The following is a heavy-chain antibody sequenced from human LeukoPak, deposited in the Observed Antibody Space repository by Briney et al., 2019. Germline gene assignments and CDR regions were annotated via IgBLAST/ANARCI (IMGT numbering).Heavy chain of an antibody. CDR2: FHYSGTT. CDR3: ARVGANWGVVDY. V-gene: IGHV4-59*01. CDR1: GGSISTYY. J-gene: IGHJ4*02. Sequence: SETLSLTCTVSGGSISTYYWSWIRQPPGKGLEWIGYFHYSGTTNYNPSLKSRVTISVDTSKNQFSLKLSSVTAADTAVYYCARVGANWGVVDYWGQGTLVTVSS. D-gene: IGHD7-27*01.